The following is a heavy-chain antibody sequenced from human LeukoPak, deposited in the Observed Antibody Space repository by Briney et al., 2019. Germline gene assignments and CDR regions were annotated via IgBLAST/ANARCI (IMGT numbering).Heavy chain of an antibody. CDR1: GYTFTSYA. Sequence: GASVKVSCKASGYTFTSYAMHWVRQAPGQRLEWMGWSNAGNGNTKYSQEFQGRVTITRDTSASTAYMELSSLRSEDTAVYYCARDLCQYYDTSDNWFDPWGQGTLVTVSS. CDR2: SNAGNGNT. D-gene: IGHD3-22*01. J-gene: IGHJ5*02. CDR3: ARDLCQYYDTSDNWFDP. V-gene: IGHV1-3*02.